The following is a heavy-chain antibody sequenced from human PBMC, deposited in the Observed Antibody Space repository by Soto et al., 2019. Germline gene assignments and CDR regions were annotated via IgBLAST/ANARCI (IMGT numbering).Heavy chain of an antibody. V-gene: IGHV4-59*01. Sequence: SETLSLTCTVSGGSLTGYYWIWIRQPPGKGLEWIGLIHYTGNTNYNPSLKSRVTISIDTSKNQFSLRLRSATAADTAVYYCARETGASGLPFDFWGQGALVTVSS. CDR2: IHYTGNT. J-gene: IGHJ4*02. CDR1: GGSLTGYY. D-gene: IGHD5-12*01. CDR3: ARETGASGLPFDF.